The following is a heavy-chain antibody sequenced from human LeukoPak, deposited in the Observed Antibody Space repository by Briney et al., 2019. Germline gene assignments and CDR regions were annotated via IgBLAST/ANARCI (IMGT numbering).Heavy chain of an antibody. D-gene: IGHD3-22*01. CDR2: IYHSGST. J-gene: IGHJ6*03. V-gene: IGHV4-38-2*02. CDR3: ARGFGDSSGYLYYYYYMDV. Sequence: SETLSLTCTVSGYSISSGYYWGWIRQPPGKGLEWIGSIYHSGSTYYNPSLKSRVTISVDTSKNQFSLKLSSVTAADTAVYYCARGFGDSSGYLYYYYYMDVWGKGTTVTVSS. CDR1: GYSISSGYY.